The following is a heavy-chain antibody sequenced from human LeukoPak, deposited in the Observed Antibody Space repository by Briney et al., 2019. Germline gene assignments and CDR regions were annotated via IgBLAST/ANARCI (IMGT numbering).Heavy chain of an antibody. CDR2: ISSSSSYI. Sequence: GGSLRLSCAASRFTFSSYSMNWVRQAPGKGLEWVSSISSSSSYIYYADSVKGRFTISRDNAKNSLYLQMNSLRAEDTAVYYCARDPGIAAADPYWGQGTLVTVSS. V-gene: IGHV3-21*01. CDR1: RFTFSSYS. D-gene: IGHD6-13*01. CDR3: ARDPGIAAADPY. J-gene: IGHJ4*02.